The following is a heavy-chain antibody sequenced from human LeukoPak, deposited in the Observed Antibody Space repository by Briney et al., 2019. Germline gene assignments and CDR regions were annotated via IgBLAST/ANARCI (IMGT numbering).Heavy chain of an antibody. D-gene: IGHD2-2*01. CDR2: INPSGSNT. J-gene: IGHJ4*02. Sequence: ASVTVSCKASGYTFTNYYMHWVRQAPGQGLEWMGIINPSGSNTGYAQKFQGRVTMTRDTSTSTVYMELSSLRSEDTAVYYCARSGSSTSCPRDYWGQGTLVTVAS. V-gene: IGHV1-46*01. CDR3: ARSGSSTSCPRDY. CDR1: GYTFTNYY.